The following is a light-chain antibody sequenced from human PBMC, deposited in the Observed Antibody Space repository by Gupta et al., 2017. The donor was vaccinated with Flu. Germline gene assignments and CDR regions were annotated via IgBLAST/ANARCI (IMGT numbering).Light chain of an antibody. J-gene: IGKJ4*01. CDR3: QQTNSSPIS. V-gene: IGKV1-39*01. CDR1: QSISNF. CDR2: ATS. Sequence: DIQMTQSPSSLSASVGDSVTITCRASQSISNFLNWYQQKPGKAPKLLIFATSKLQTGVPSRFSGSGSGTDFTLTISSLQPEDFATYYCQQTNSSPISFGGGTKVEIK.